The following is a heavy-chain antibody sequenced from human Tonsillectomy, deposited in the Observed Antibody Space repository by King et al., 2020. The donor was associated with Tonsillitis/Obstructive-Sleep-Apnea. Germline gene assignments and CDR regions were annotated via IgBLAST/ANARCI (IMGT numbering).Heavy chain of an antibody. Sequence: HVQLVESGGGVVQPGRSLRLSCAASGFTFSSYAMHWVRQAPGKGLEWVAVISYDGSNKYYADSVKGRFTISRDNSKNTLYLQMNSLRAEDTAVYYCALGRGLFCSSTSCRNWFDPWGQGTLVTVSS. V-gene: IGHV3-30*04. CDR1: GFTFSSYA. CDR3: ALGRGLFCSSTSCRNWFDP. J-gene: IGHJ5*02. CDR2: ISYDGSNK. D-gene: IGHD2-2*01.